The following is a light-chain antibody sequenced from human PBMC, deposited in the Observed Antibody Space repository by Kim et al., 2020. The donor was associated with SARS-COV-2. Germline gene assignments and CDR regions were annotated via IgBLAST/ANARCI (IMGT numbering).Light chain of an antibody. V-gene: IGKV3-15*01. Sequence: EIVMTQSPATLSVSSGERATLSCRASQSLSSNLAWYQQKPGQAPRLLIYGASTRATGIPARFTGSGSGTEFTLTISSLQSEDFAVYYCQQNNNWPPAFGQGTKVDIK. CDR3: QQNNNWPPA. CDR1: QSLSSN. J-gene: IGKJ1*01. CDR2: GAS.